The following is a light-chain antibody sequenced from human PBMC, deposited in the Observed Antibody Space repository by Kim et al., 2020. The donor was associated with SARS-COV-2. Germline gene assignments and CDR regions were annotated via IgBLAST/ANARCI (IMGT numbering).Light chain of an antibody. V-gene: IGKV3-11*01. J-gene: IGKJ5*01. CDR1: QSVEGY. CDR2: NAS. Sequence: CLSPGEGATLSCRASQSVEGYLAWLKQKPGQPPRLLISNASNRAAGVPARVSGSGSGTDFTLTISSLEPDDFAVYYCQQRRKSITFGQGTRLEIK. CDR3: QQRRKSIT.